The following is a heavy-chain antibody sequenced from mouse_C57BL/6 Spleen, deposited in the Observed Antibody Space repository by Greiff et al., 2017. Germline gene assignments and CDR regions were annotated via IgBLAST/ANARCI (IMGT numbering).Heavy chain of an antibody. CDR3: TLIYYGNPSYAMDF. CDR2: IDPETGGT. CDR1: GYTFTDYE. D-gene: IGHD2-1*01. V-gene: IGHV1-15*01. J-gene: IGHJ4*01. Sequence: VKLVESGAELVRPGASVTLSCKASGYTFTDYEMHWVKQTPVHGLEWIGAIDPETGGTAYNQKFKGKAILTADKSSSTAYMELRSLTSEDSAVYYCTLIYYGNPSYAMDFWGQGTSVTVSS.